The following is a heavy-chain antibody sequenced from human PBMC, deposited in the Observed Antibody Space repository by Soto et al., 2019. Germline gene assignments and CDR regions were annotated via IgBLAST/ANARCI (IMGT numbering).Heavy chain of an antibody. D-gene: IGHD3-22*01. J-gene: IGHJ4*02. CDR3: ASYRDSSGLRRYDY. CDR1: DFILSDAW. Sequence: DVQLEESGGGLIKPGESLTLSCAASDFILSDAWMKWVRQAPGKGLEWVGRIKSKAHGGTTDYAAPLKGRFTILRDDSKNTLYLQMNRLQPEDTAMYYCASYRDSSGLRRYDYWGQGALVTASS. CDR2: IKSKAHGGTT. V-gene: IGHV3-15*07.